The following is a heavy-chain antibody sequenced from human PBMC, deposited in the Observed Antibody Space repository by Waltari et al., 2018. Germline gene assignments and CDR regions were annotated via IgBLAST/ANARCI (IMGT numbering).Heavy chain of an antibody. Sequence: EVQLLESGGGLVQPGGSLRLSCAASGFTFSTYVMNWVRQAPGKGLEWVSSISDAGGIINYADSVKGRFIISRDNSKNTLYLQMNSLRADDTAVYYCARGSGVDSWGQGTLVTISS. V-gene: IGHV3-23*01. CDR2: ISDAGGII. J-gene: IGHJ4*02. CDR3: ARGSGVDS. D-gene: IGHD7-27*01. CDR1: GFTFSTYV.